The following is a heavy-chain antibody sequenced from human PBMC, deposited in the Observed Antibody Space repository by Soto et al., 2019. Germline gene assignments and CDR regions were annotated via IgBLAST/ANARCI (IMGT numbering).Heavy chain of an antibody. V-gene: IGHV3-23*01. D-gene: IGHD2-2*02. Sequence: EVQLLESGGGLVQPGGSLRLSCAASGFTFSSYAMSWVRQAPGKGLEWVSAISGSGGSTYYADSVKGRFTISRDNSKNTLYLQMNSLRAEDTAVYYCAKDTSQLLYLTPHYFDYWGQGTLVTVSS. CDR1: GFTFSSYA. CDR3: AKDTSQLLYLTPHYFDY. J-gene: IGHJ4*02. CDR2: ISGSGGST.